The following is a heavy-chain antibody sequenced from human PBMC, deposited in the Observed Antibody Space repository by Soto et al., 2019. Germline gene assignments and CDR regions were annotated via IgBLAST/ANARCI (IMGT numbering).Heavy chain of an antibody. J-gene: IGHJ5*02. D-gene: IGHD3-3*01. Sequence: PSETLSLTCAVYGGSFSGYYWSWIRQPPGKGLEWIGEINHSGSTNYNPSLKSRVTISVDTSKNQFSLKLSSVTAADTAVYYCARGPRITIFGVVIIPHNINWFDPWGLGTLVTVSS. V-gene: IGHV4-34*01. CDR2: INHSGST. CDR1: GGSFSGYY. CDR3: ARGPRITIFGVVIIPHNINWFDP.